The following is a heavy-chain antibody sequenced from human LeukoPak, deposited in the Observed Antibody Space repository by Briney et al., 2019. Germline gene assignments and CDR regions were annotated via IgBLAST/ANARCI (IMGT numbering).Heavy chain of an antibody. V-gene: IGHV4-59*01. D-gene: IGHD5-24*01. Sequence: PSETLSLTCTLSGGSLSTYYWSWIRQPPGRGMEWIGFIYYTGSTNYNPSLKSRVTISPDTYKNQFALRLTSVTAADTAVYYCARGTDGRRYFDLWGRGTLLTVSS. CDR2: IYYTGST. CDR1: GGSLSTYY. J-gene: IGHJ2*01. CDR3: ARGTDGRRYFDL.